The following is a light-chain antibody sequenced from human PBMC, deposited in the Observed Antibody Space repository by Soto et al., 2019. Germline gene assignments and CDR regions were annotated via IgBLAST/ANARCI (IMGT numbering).Light chain of an antibody. CDR1: SSDVGGYNY. J-gene: IGLJ1*01. CDR2: DVS. Sequence: QSGLTQPASVSGSPGQSITLSCTGTSSDVGGYNYVSWYQQHPGKAPKLMIYDVSNRPSGVSNRFSGSKSGNTASLTISGLQAEDEADYYCSSYTSSSTLVFGTGTKVTVL. V-gene: IGLV2-14*01. CDR3: SSYTSSSTLV.